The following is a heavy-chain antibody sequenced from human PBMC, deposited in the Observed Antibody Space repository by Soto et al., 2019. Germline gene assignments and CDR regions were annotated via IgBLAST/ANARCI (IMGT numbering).Heavy chain of an antibody. D-gene: IGHD2-2*01. V-gene: IGHV4-38-2*01. CDR3: ARALIVVVPAPRLDP. J-gene: IGHJ5*02. Sequence: SETLALTCAVSGYSISRGSYWGWIRQPPGKRLEGIGSIYHSGSTYYNHSLKSRVTISVDTSKNKFSLKLNTVTAEDTAVYYCARALIVVVPAPRLDPWGQGHLVTVSS. CDR1: GYSISRGSY. CDR2: IYHSGST.